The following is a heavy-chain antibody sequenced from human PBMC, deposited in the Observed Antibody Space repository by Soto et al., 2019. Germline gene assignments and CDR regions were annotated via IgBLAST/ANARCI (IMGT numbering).Heavy chain of an antibody. J-gene: IGHJ4*02. V-gene: IGHV1-2*02. CDR3: AREASAVLAVDY. D-gene: IGHD6-13*01. CDR2: INPNSGGA. Sequence: ASVKVSCKASGYIFTAYSMHWVRQAPGQGLEWMGWINPNSGGAIYAQKFQGRVTMTMDTSITTAFMELNSLTSDDTAVYYCAREASAVLAVDYWGQGTLVTVSS. CDR1: GYIFTAYS.